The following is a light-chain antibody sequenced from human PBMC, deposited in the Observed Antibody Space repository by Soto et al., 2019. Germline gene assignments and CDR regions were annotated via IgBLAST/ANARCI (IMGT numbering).Light chain of an antibody. Sequence: EIVMTQSPATLSVSPGERATLSCRASQSISNKLAWYQHKPGQAPRLLINGASTRATGIPARFSGSGSGTEFSLTISSLQSEDFAVYYCQQYSDWPPTFGQGTKVDIK. CDR3: QQYSDWPPT. J-gene: IGKJ1*01. CDR1: QSISNK. V-gene: IGKV3-15*01. CDR2: GAS.